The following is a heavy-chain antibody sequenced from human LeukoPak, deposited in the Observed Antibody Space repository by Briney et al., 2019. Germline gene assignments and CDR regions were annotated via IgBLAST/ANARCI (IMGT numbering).Heavy chain of an antibody. CDR2: IIPIFGTA. J-gene: IGHJ5*02. CDR1: GGTFSSYA. Sequence: SVKVSCKASGGTFSSYAISWVRQAPGQGLEWMGGIIPIFGTANYAQEFQGRVTITADKSTSTAYMELSSLRSEDTAVYYCAREGVVLWFGGSYNWFDPWGQGTLVTVSS. D-gene: IGHD3-10*01. V-gene: IGHV1-69*06. CDR3: AREGVVLWFGGSYNWFDP.